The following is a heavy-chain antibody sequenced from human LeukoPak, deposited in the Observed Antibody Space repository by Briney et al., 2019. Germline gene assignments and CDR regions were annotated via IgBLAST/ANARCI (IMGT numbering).Heavy chain of an antibody. CDR1: GFTFSSYA. J-gene: IGHJ6*02. Sequence: GSLRLSCAASGFTFSSYAMSWVRQPAAKGLAWIGEINHTGSTNYNPSLKSRVTISVDTSKNQFSLKLSSVTAADTAVYYCARLTPRTVTTEAYYYYGMDVWGQGTTVTVSS. CDR3: ARLTPRTVTTEAYYYYGMDV. D-gene: IGHD4-17*01. CDR2: INHTGST. V-gene: IGHV4-34*01.